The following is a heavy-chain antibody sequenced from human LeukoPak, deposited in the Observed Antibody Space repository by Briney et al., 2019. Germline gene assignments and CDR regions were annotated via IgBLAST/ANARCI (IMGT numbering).Heavy chain of an antibody. V-gene: IGHV4-61*08. D-gene: IGHD6-19*01. CDR3: ARDVAVAGSDYYYGMDV. Sequence: PSETLSLTCTVSGGSISSGDYYWSWIRQPPGKGLEWIGYIYYSGSTNYNPSLKSRVTISVDTSKNQFSLKLSSVTAADTAVYYCARDVAVAGSDYYYGMDVWGKGTTVTVSS. J-gene: IGHJ6*04. CDR1: GGSISSGDYY. CDR2: IYYSGST.